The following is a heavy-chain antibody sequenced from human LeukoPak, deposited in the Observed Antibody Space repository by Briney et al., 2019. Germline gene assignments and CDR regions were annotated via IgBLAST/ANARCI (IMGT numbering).Heavy chain of an antibody. CDR1: GFTFSSYA. Sequence: GGSLRLSCAASGFTFSSYAMSWVRQAPGKGLEWVSAISGSGGSTYYADSVKGRFTISRDNSKNTLYLQMNSLRAEDTAVYYCARVDTAMVTEYWGQGTLVTVSS. D-gene: IGHD5-18*01. V-gene: IGHV3-23*01. CDR2: ISGSGGST. J-gene: IGHJ4*02. CDR3: ARVDTAMVTEY.